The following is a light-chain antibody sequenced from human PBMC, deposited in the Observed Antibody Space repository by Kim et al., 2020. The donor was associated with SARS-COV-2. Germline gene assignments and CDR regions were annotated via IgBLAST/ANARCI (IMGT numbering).Light chain of an antibody. CDR1: QDISNY. Sequence: DIQMTQSPSSLSASVGDRVTITCRASQDISNYLAWFQQKPGIAPKSLIYAASTLQSGVPSKFSGSGSGTDFTLTISSLQPEDFATYYCQQYNAYPRTFGQGTKVEIK. V-gene: IGKV1-16*02. J-gene: IGKJ1*01. CDR2: AAS. CDR3: QQYNAYPRT.